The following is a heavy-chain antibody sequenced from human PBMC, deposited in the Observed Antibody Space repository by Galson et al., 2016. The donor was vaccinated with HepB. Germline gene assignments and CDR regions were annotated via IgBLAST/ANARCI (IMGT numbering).Heavy chain of an antibody. V-gene: IGHV4-34*01. Sequence: LSLTCAVYGGSFSGYYWTWIRQSPGKGLEWIGEINDSGSTTYNPSLKSRVTISVDTSKNQFSLTVSSVTAADTAVYYCARASFGYSSGWFRYWGQGTLVTVSS. CDR2: INDSGST. CDR1: GGSFSGYY. D-gene: IGHD6-19*01. J-gene: IGHJ4*02. CDR3: ARASFGYSSGWFRY.